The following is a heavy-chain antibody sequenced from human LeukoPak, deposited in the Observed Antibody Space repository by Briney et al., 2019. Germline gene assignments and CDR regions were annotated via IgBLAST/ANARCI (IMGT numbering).Heavy chain of an antibody. CDR1: GGSISTYY. CDR3: ARVTGYVIEDNFDY. Sequence: PSETLSLTCTISGGSISTYYWSWIRQPPGKGLEWIGYIYYTGSTNYNPSLKSRVTISVDASKNQFSLKLRSVTAADTAVYYCARVTGYVIEDNFDYWGQGTLVTVSS. D-gene: IGHD2-15*01. CDR2: IYYTGST. J-gene: IGHJ4*02. V-gene: IGHV4-59*01.